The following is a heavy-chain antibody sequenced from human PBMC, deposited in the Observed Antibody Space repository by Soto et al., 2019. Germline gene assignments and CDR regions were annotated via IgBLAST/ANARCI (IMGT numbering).Heavy chain of an antibody. V-gene: IGHV4-61*08. D-gene: IGHD3-10*01. CDR1: GGSVSSGGYS. CDR2: IHHSGTT. Sequence: SETLSLTCTVSGGSVSSGGYSWTWIRQPPGKGLEWIGYIHHSGTTNYNPSVTSRVTISVDTSKNQFSLKLNSVTAADTAVYYCARVLLWFGELSYDRDYFYYGMDVWGQGTTVTVSS. J-gene: IGHJ6*02. CDR3: ARVLLWFGELSYDRDYFYYGMDV.